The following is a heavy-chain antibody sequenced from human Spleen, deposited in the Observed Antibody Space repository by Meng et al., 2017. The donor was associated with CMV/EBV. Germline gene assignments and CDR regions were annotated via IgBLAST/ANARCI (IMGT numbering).Heavy chain of an antibody. Sequence: GSLRLSCAVYGGSFSGYYWSWIRQPPGKGLEWIGEINHSGSTNYNPSLKSRVTISVDTSKNQFSLNLRSVTAADTAIYYCARGYCSGTNCYYGYYFDYWGQGALVTVSS. V-gene: IGHV4-34*01. D-gene: IGHD2-2*01. CDR3: ARGYCSGTNCYYGYYFDY. CDR2: INHSGST. J-gene: IGHJ4*02. CDR1: GGSFSGYY.